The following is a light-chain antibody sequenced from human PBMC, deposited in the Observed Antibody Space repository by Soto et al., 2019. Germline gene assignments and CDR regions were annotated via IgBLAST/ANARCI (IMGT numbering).Light chain of an antibody. J-gene: IGLJ3*02. V-gene: IGLV1-44*01. CDR1: NSNIGRYS. CDR3: SGWDEDLKSLL. CDR2: CDD. Sequence: QSVLTQPPSLSGTPGQRVTISCSGSNSNIGRYSVNWYQHFTGTAPKKLIYCDDEGPSGVPAGFSCSSSCNSASLVISCRHSDDDAAYYCSGWDEDLKSLLFGGGTKLTVL.